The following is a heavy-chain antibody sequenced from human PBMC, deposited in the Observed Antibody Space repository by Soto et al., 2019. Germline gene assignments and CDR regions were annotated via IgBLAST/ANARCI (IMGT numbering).Heavy chain of an antibody. D-gene: IGHD6-6*01. CDR2: ISPDGSVK. CDR1: GFIFTNYA. CDR3: ARVEARYYYYGMDV. V-gene: IGHV3-30-3*01. Sequence: GGSLRLSCTASGFIFTNYATHWVRQAPGKGLEWVAVISPDGSVKYYSDSVKGRFTISRDNSKNTLYLQVNSLRADDTAVYFCARVEARYYYYGMDVWGQGTTVTVSS. J-gene: IGHJ6*02.